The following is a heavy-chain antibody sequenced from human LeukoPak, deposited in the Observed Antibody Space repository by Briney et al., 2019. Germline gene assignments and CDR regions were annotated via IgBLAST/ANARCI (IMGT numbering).Heavy chain of an antibody. CDR2: IYPGDSDT. CDR3: ARQEYAYYYYYGMDV. J-gene: IGHJ6*02. D-gene: IGHD2-2*01. CDR1: GYSFTGYW. Sequence: GESLKISCKGSGYSFTGYWIGWVRQMPGKGLEWMGIIYPGDSDTRYSPSFQGQVTISADKSISTAYLQWSSLKASDTAMYYCARQEYAYYYYYGMDVWGQGTTVTVSS. V-gene: IGHV5-51*01.